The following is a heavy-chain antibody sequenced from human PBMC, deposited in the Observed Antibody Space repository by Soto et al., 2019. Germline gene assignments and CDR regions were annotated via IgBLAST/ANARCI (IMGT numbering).Heavy chain of an antibody. CDR2: IIPIFGSA. Sequence: QVQLVQSGAEVKTPGSSVKVSCKAPGGTLSSYAINWVRQAPGQGLEWMGGIIPIFGSANYAPKFQGRVTISADESTSTAYMEVSSLRSEDTAVYYCAGTREIPYYHGMDVWGQGTTVTVSS. D-gene: IGHD2-2*02. J-gene: IGHJ6*02. CDR3: AGTREIPYYHGMDV. CDR1: GGTLSSYA. V-gene: IGHV1-69*01.